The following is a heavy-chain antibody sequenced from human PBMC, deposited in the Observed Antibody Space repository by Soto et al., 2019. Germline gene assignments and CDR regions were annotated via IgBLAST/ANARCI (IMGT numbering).Heavy chain of an antibody. CDR2: INPSGGST. J-gene: IGHJ4*02. D-gene: IGHD3-10*01. CDR1: GYTFTSYY. CDR3: ARERTIVSGVFSVTFDY. Sequence: ASVKVSCKASGYTFTSYYMHWVRQAPGQGLEWMGIINPSGGSTSYAQKFQGRVTMTRDTSTSTAYMELRSLRSDDTAVYYCARERTIVSGVFSVTFDYWGQGTLVTVSS. V-gene: IGHV1-46*01.